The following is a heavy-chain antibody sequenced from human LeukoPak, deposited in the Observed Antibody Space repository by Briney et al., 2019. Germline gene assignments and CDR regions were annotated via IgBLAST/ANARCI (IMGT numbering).Heavy chain of an antibody. CDR2: IYYSGST. CDR3: ARDELRYFDSFSKKPYNWFDP. CDR1: GGSISSSSYY. Sequence: SETLSLTCTVSGGSISSSSYYWGWIRQPPGKGLEWIGSIYYSGSTYYNPSLKSRVTISVDTSKNQFSLKLSSVTAADTAVYYCARDELRYFDSFSKKPYNWFDPWGQGTLVTVSS. J-gene: IGHJ5*02. V-gene: IGHV4-39*07. D-gene: IGHD3-9*01.